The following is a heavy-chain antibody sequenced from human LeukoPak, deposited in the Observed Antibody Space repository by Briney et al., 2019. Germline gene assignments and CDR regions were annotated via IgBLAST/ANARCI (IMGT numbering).Heavy chain of an antibody. V-gene: IGHV3-13*01. D-gene: IGHD3-22*01. CDR3: ARVGKLDSSGSSYYFDY. Sequence: GGSLRLSCAASGFTFSSYDMHWVRQATGKGLEWVSDIGTAGDTYYPGPVKGRFTISRENAKNSLYLQMNSLRAGDTAVYYCARVGKLDSSGSSYYFDYWGQGTLVTVSS. CDR2: IGTAGDT. J-gene: IGHJ4*02. CDR1: GFTFSSYD.